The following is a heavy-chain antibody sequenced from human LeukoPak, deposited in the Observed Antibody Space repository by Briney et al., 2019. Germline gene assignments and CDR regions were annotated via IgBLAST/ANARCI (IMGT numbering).Heavy chain of an antibody. D-gene: IGHD3-16*01. CDR1: GLTFSNYW. Sequence: GGSLRLSCAASGLTFSNYWMDWVRQAPGKGLEWVANIKQDGSEKNYVDSVKGRFIISRDNAKNSLYPQMNTLRADDTAVYYCARDGFGTGSNWGQGTLVTVSS. V-gene: IGHV3-7*03. CDR3: ARDGFGTGSN. CDR2: IKQDGSEK. J-gene: IGHJ4*02.